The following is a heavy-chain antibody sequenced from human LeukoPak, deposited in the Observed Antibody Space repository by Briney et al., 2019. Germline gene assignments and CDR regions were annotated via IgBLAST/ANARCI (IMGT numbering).Heavy chain of an antibody. J-gene: IGHJ5*02. D-gene: IGHD5-18*01. CDR1: GFTFISYR. CDR3: ARGDTAFS. CDR2: ISSTSSNI. V-gene: IGHV3-21*06. Sequence: GSLLLSSSASGFTFISYRMKWVRQPPGKGLEWVSSISSTSSNIYYADSVKGRFTISRDNSNNSLYLQMNSLRADDTAVYYCARGDTAFSWGQGALVTVSS.